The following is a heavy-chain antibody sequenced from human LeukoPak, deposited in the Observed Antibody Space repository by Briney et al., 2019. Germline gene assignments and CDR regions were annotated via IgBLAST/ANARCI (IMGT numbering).Heavy chain of an antibody. V-gene: IGHV1-24*01. J-gene: IGHJ4*02. CDR1: EYTVTELS. CDR2: FDAENDET. CDR3: ATEKAWNHGGFDY. Sequence: ASVKVSCKVSEYTVTELSFHWVRQAPGEGLEWMGGFDAENDETIYAQKFQGRVTVTQDTSTDTAYMELSSLRSEDTAVYYCATEKAWNHGGFDYWGQGTPVIVSS. D-gene: IGHD1-14*01.